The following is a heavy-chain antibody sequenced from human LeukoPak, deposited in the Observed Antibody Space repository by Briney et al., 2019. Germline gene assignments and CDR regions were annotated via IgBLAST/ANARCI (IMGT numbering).Heavy chain of an antibody. CDR3: ATDSMGRGIIMRI. J-gene: IGHJ4*02. CDR2: FDPEHGER. Sequence: ASVKVSCKVSGYTLTELSMHWGRQAPGKGLEWMGSFDPEHGERINAQKFQGRVTMTEDTSTDTAYMELSSLRSEDMAVYYCATDSMGRGIIMRIWGQGTLVTVSS. D-gene: IGHD3-10*01. V-gene: IGHV1-24*01. CDR1: GYTLTELS.